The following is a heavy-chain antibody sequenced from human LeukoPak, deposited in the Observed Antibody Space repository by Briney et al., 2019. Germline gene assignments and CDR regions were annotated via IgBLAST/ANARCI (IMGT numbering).Heavy chain of an antibody. V-gene: IGHV4-31*03. D-gene: IGHD3-22*01. CDR3: ARAASSDDAFDI. J-gene: IGHJ3*02. CDR2: IYYSGCT. Sequence: SETLSLTCTVSGGSISSGGYYWSWIRQHPGKGLEWIGYIYYSGCTYYNPSLKSRVTMSVDTSKNQFSLKLSSVTATDTAVYYCARAASSDDAFDIWGQGTMVTVSS. CDR1: GGSISSGGYY.